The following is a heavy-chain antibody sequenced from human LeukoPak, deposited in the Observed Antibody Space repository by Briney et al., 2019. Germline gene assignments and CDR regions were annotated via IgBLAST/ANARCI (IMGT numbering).Heavy chain of an antibody. D-gene: IGHD6-19*01. Sequence: GGSLRLSCAASGFTFSSYGMHWVRQAPGKGLEWGAAISYDGNNKYYADCVEGRFTFSRDNSKNTLYLQMDNLRAEDTAVYYCAKGGWLEYWGQGTLVAVSS. CDR1: GFTFSSYG. V-gene: IGHV3-30*18. CDR2: ISYDGNNK. J-gene: IGHJ4*02. CDR3: AKGGWLEY.